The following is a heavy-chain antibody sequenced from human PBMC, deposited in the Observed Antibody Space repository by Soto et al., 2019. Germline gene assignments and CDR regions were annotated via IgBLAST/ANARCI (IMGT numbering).Heavy chain of an antibody. CDR3: AKDWRSYCVGDWRDP. V-gene: IGHV3-23*01. CDR1: GFTFTSYA. Sequence: EVQLLESGGGLVQPGGSLRLSCAASGFTFTSYAMTWVRQAPGKGLEWVSTIGGSGDSTYYADSVEGRFTISRDNSKNTVFLQMNSLRAEDTAVYYCAKDWRSYCVGDWRDPWGQGTLVIVSS. D-gene: IGHD2-21*02. J-gene: IGHJ5*02. CDR2: IGGSGDST.